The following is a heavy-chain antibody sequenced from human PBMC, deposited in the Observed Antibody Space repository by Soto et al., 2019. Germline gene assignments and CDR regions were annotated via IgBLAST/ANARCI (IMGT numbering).Heavy chain of an antibody. D-gene: IGHD3-3*01. J-gene: IGHJ6*02. CDR3: ARGGSNYDFWSGYSLYYYYGMDV. V-gene: IGHV1-69*13. Sequence: SVKVSCKASGGTFSSYAISWVRQAPGQGLEWMGGIIPIFGTANYAQKFQGRVTITADESTSTAYMELSSLRSEDTAVYYCARGGSNYDFWSGYSLYYYYGMDVWGQGTTVTV. CDR1: GGTFSSYA. CDR2: IIPIFGTA.